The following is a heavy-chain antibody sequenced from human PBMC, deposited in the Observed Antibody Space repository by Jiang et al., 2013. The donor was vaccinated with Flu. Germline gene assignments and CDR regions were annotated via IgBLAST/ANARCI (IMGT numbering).Heavy chain of an antibody. CDR2: IYYSGST. CDR3: ARGRTGRLYYYYGMDV. Sequence: GLVKPSETLSLTCTVSGGSISSYYWSWIRQPPGKGLEWIGYIYYSGSTNYNPSLKSRVTISVDTSKNQFSLKLSSVTAADTAVYYCARGRTGRLYYYYGMDVWGQGTTVTVSS. D-gene: IGHD3-10*01. CDR1: GGSISSYY. V-gene: IGHV4-59*01. J-gene: IGHJ6*02.